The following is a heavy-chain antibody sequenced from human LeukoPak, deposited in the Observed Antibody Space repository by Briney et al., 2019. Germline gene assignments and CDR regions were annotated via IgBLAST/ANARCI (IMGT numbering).Heavy chain of an antibody. CDR3: ARVMYSSRLYDY. CDR1: GYSFTTYW. J-gene: IGHJ4*02. V-gene: IGHV5-10-1*01. D-gene: IGHD6-13*01. CDR2: IDPSDSYT. Sequence: GESLKISCKGSGYSFTTYWITWVRQMPGKGLEWMGRIDPSDSYTDYSPSFQGHVTISADKSISTAYLQWSSLKASDNAMYYCARVMYSSRLYDYWGQGTLVTVSS.